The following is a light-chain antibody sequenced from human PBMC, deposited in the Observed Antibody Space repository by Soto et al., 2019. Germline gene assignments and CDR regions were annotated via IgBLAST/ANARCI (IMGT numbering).Light chain of an antibody. V-gene: IGKV1-5*01. CDR3: QQYGSSGT. Sequence: DIQMTQSPSTLSASVGDTVTITCRASQTISGWLAWYQQRPGKAPNLLIFDASTLESGVPSRFSGSGSGTTFTLTISRLEPEDFAVYYCQQYGSSGTFGQGTKVDIK. CDR2: DAS. J-gene: IGKJ1*01. CDR1: QTISGW.